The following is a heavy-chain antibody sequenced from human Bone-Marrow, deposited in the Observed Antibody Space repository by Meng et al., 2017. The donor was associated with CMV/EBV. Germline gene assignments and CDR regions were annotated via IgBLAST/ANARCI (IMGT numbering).Heavy chain of an antibody. Sequence: GGSLRLSCAASGFTFSSYAMSWVRQAPGKGLEWVSVIYSGGSSTYYADSVKGRFTISRDNSKNTLYLQMNSLRAEDTAVYYCAKSLSRGRGLPAPQFDYWGQGTLVTVSS. CDR2: IYSGGSST. CDR3: AKSLSRGRGLPAPQFDY. CDR1: GFTFSSYA. V-gene: IGHV3-23*03. J-gene: IGHJ4*02. D-gene: IGHD2-2*01.